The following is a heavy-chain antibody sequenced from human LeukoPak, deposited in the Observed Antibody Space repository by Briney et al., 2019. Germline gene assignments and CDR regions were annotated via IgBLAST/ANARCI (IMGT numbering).Heavy chain of an antibody. CDR1: GGSFSGYY. CDR2: INHSGST. Sequence: SETLSLTRAVYGGSFSGYYWSWIRQPPGKGLEWIGEINHSGSTNYNPSLKSRVTISVDTSKNQFSLKLSSVTAADTAVYYCARGLYSSSWYRTTWFDPWGQGTLVTVSS. D-gene: IGHD6-13*01. V-gene: IGHV4-34*01. CDR3: ARGLYSSSWYRTTWFDP. J-gene: IGHJ5*02.